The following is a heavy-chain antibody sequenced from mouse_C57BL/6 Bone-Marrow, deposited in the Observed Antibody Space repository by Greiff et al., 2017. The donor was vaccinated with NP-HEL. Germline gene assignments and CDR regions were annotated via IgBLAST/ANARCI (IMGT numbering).Heavy chain of an antibody. D-gene: IGHD1-1*01. V-gene: IGHV1-81*01. CDR2: IYPRSGNT. CDR3: ARGPYYGSSWYFDV. CDR1: GYTFTSYG. J-gene: IGHJ1*03. Sequence: QVQLKQSGAELARPGASVKLSCKASGYTFTSYGISWVKQRTGQGLEWIGEIYPRSGNTYYNEKFKGKATLTADKSSSTAYMELRSLTSEDSAVYFCARGPYYGSSWYFDVWGTGTTVTVSS.